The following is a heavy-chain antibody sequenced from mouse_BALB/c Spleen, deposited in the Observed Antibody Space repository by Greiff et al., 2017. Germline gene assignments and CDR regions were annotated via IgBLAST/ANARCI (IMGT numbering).Heavy chain of an antibody. Sequence: EVKLVESGGGLVKPGGSLKLSCAASGFTFSDYYMYWVRQTPEKRLEWVATISDGGSYTYYPDSVKGRFTISRDNAKNNLYLQMSSLKSEDTAMYYCAREAYGSSYRYYAMDYWGQGTSVTVSS. J-gene: IGHJ4*01. D-gene: IGHD1-1*01. CDR2: ISDGGSYT. CDR1: GFTFSDYY. CDR3: AREAYGSSYRYYAMDY. V-gene: IGHV5-4*02.